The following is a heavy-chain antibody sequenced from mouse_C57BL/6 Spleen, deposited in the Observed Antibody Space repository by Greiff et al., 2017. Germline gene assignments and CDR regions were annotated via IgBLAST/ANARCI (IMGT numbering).Heavy chain of an antibody. J-gene: IGHJ2*01. CDR1: GYTFTRLW. V-gene: IGHV1-53*01. CDR2: INPSKGGT. CDR3: ARFYDGTLDY. D-gene: IGHD2-1*01. Sequence: VQLQQPGTEPVKPGALVKLFCKAFGYTFTRLWMHRVKQRPGQGLEWIGNINPSKGGTNYNEKFKSKATLTADKSSSTAYMQLSSLTSEDSAVYYCARFYDGTLDYWGQGTTLTVSS.